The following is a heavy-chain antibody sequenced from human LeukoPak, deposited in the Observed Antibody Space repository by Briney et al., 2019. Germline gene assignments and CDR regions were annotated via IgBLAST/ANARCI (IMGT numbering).Heavy chain of an antibody. CDR3: ARSGYTHGFDY. J-gene: IGHJ4*02. Sequence: GGSLRLSCAASGFTFSTYTMNWVRQAPGKGLEWVASIGSGGRHIHYADSVKGRFTISRDNAKNSLYLQMNSLRAEDTAVYYCARSGYTHGFDYWGQGALVTVSS. CDR1: GFTFSTYT. D-gene: IGHD5-18*01. CDR2: IGSGGRHI. V-gene: IGHV3-21*01.